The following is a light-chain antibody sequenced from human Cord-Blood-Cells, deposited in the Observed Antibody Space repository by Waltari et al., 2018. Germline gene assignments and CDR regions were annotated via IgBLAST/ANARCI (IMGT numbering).Light chain of an antibody. CDR2: EGS. V-gene: IGLV2-23*01. CDR1: SSDVGSYNL. Sequence: QSALTQPASVSGSPGQSITIPCTGTSSDVGSYNLVSWYQQHPGKAPKLMIYEGSKRPSWVSNRFSGSKSGNTASLTISGLQAEDEADYYCCSYAGSWVFGGGTKLTVL. J-gene: IGLJ3*02. CDR3: CSYAGSWV.